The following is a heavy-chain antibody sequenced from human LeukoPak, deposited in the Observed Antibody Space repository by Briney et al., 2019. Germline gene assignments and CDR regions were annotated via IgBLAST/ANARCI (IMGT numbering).Heavy chain of an antibody. CDR2: IYYSGST. J-gene: IGHJ4*02. CDR1: GGSISSGGYY. V-gene: IGHV4-31*03. D-gene: IGHD1-1*01. Sequence: SETLSLTCTVSGGSISSGGYYWSWIRQHPGRGLEWIGYIYYSGSTYYNPSLKSRVTISVDTSKNQFSLKLSSVTAADTAVYYCARAWYNWKTLDYWGQGTLVTVSS. CDR3: ARAWYNWKTLDY.